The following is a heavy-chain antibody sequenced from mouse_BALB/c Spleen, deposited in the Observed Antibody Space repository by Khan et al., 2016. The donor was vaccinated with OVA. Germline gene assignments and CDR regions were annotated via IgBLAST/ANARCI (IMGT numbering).Heavy chain of an antibody. CDR2: ISYSGVT. V-gene: IGHV3-2*02. CDR3: ARGNYYGYYFDY. J-gene: IGHJ2*01. Sequence: EVQLVESGPGLVKPSQSLSLTCTVTGYSITSGYARNWIRQFPGNKLEWMGYISYSGVTSYTPSLQSRISITRDTSKNQFFLQLNSVTTEDTATYDCARGNYYGYYFDYWGQGTTLTVSS. CDR1: GYSITSGYA. D-gene: IGHD1-1*01.